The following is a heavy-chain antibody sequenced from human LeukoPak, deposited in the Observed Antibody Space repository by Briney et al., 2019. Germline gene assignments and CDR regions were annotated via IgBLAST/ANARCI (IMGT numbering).Heavy chain of an antibody. CDR1: GFTFDDYT. V-gene: IGHV3-43*01. CDR3: ASGSLPYYYYYMDV. Sequence: PGGSLRLSCAASGFTFDDYTMHWVRQAPGKGLEWVSLISWDGGSTYYADSVKGRFTISRDNSKNSLYLQMNSLRTEDTALYYCASGSLPYYYYYMDVWGKGTTVTVSS. J-gene: IGHJ6*03. CDR2: ISWDGGST. D-gene: IGHD3-10*01.